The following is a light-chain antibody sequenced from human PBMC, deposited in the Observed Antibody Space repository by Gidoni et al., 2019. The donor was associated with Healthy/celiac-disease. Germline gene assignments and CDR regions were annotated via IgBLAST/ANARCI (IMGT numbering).Light chain of an antibody. CDR2: GAS. CDR1: QSVSSH. V-gene: IGKV3-15*01. CDR3: QQYNNWPPWT. Sequence: ETVTTQSPATLSVSPGERATLSCRANQSVSSHVAWYQQKPCQAPRLLIYGASTRATSIAARCSGSGSAAEFTPTISSLQSEDVAVYYCQQYNNWPPWTFGQGTKVEIK. J-gene: IGKJ1*01.